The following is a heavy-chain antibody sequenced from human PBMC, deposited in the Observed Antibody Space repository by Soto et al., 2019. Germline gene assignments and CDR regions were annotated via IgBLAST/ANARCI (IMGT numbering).Heavy chain of an antibody. Sequence: PSETLSLTCTVCGGSISSYYCSWIRQPAWKGLEWIGRIYTSGITNYNPSLKSRVTMSVDTSKNQFSLKLRSVTAADTAVYYCARTAGPWFDPLGQGTLVPVSS. CDR2: IYTSGIT. CDR3: ARTAGPWFDP. V-gene: IGHV4-4*07. CDR1: GGSISSYY. J-gene: IGHJ5*02.